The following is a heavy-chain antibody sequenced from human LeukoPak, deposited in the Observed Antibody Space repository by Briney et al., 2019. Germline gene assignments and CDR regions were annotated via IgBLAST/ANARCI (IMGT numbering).Heavy chain of an antibody. D-gene: IGHD3-3*01. J-gene: IGHJ6*02. Sequence: SETLSLTCTVSGGSISSSSYYWGWIRQPPGKGLEWIGSIYYSGSTYYNPSLKSRVTISVDTSKNQFSLKLSSVTAADTAVYYCARSGYATTFGVVITNLDYYYYYGMDVWGQGTTVTVSS. V-gene: IGHV4-39*07. CDR3: ARSGYATTFGVVITNLDYYYYYGMDV. CDR1: GGSISSSSYY. CDR2: IYYSGST.